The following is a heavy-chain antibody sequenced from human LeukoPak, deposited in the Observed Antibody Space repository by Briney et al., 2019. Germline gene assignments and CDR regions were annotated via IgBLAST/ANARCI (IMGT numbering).Heavy chain of an antibody. CDR1: GGSISSYY. D-gene: IGHD3-3*01. CDR2: IYYSGSTNYT. J-gene: IGHJ2*01. CDR3: ARDAIVGVGVWYFDL. V-gene: IGHV4-59*01. Sequence: SETLSLTCTVSGGSISSYYWSWIRQPPGKGLEWIGDIYYSGSTNYTNYNHSVKSRVTISGETSKNQFSLKLSCVTAADTAVYYCARDAIVGVGVWYFDLWGRGTLVTVSS.